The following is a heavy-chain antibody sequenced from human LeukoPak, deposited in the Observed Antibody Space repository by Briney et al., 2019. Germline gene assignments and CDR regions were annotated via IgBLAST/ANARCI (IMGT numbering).Heavy chain of an antibody. J-gene: IGHJ4*02. CDR2: ISGSGGST. V-gene: IGHV3-23*01. CDR1: GFTFSSYA. Sequence: GGSLRLSCAASGFTFSSYAMSWVRQAPGKGLEWVSAISGSGGSTYYAGSVKGRFTISRDNSKKTLYLQMNSLRAEDTAVYYCAKGHDRWFGELWPSDYWGQGTLVTVSS. CDR3: AKGHDRWFGELWPSDY. D-gene: IGHD3-10*01.